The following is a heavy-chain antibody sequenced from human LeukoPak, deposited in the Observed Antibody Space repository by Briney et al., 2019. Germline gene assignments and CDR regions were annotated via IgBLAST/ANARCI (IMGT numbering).Heavy chain of an antibody. D-gene: IGHD2-15*01. CDR1: GFTLSSNY. Sequence: GSLRLSFSTSGFTLSSNYMRRGRPASGKGLEWGSGIYRGGSTYYADSVKGRFTISRDNSKNTLYLQMNSLRAEDTAVYYCARGGVPLGYCSGGSCYFDYWGQGTLVTVSS. V-gene: IGHV3-53*01. CDR2: IYRGGST. J-gene: IGHJ4*02. CDR3: ARGGVPLGYCSGGSCYFDY.